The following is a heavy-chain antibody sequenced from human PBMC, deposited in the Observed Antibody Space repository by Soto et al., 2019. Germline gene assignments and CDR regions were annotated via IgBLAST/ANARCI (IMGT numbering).Heavy chain of an antibody. CDR1: GGSVSSGSYY. V-gene: IGHV4-61*01. Sequence: QVQLQESGPGLVKPSETLSLTCTVSGGSVSSGSYYWSWIRQPPGKGLEWIGYIYYSGGTNYNPSLKSRVTISVDTSKNQFSLKLSSVTAADTAVYYCARRGKRGYYDSSGYYLDYWGQGTLVTVSS. CDR2: IYYSGGT. D-gene: IGHD3-22*01. CDR3: ARRGKRGYYDSSGYYLDY. J-gene: IGHJ4*02.